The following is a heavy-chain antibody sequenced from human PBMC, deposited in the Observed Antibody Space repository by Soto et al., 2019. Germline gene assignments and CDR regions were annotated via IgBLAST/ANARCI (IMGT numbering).Heavy chain of an antibody. CDR1: GFTFSSYA. CDR2: ISASGGSA. Sequence: EVPLLESGGALVQPGGSLRLSCAASGFTFSSYAMSWVRQAPGKGLEWVSAISASGGSADYADSVKGRFPISRDNSKNTLYLQMNSLRAEDTAVYYCAKDARSGWNFDYWGQGTLVTVSS. CDR3: AKDARSGWNFDY. J-gene: IGHJ4*02. V-gene: IGHV3-23*01. D-gene: IGHD6-19*01.